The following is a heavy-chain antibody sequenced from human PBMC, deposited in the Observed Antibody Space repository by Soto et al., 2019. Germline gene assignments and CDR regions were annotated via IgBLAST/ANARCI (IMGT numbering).Heavy chain of an antibody. V-gene: IGHV3-7*03. CDR1: GFTFSSYW. CDR2: IKQDGSEK. J-gene: IGHJ4*02. Sequence: GGSLRLSCAASGFTFSSYWMSWVRQAPGKGLEWVANIKQDGSEKYYVDFVKGRFTISRDNADNSVFLDMNNLRVDDTATYYCVRVRATEYEIDYWGQGAMVTVSS. D-gene: IGHD4-4*01. CDR3: VRVRATEYEIDY.